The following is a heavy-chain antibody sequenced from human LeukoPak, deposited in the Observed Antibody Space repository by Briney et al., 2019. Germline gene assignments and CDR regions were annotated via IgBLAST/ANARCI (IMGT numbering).Heavy chain of an antibody. Sequence: GGSLRLSCAASGFTFSSYGMPWVRQAPGKGLEWVAVISYDGSNKYYADSVKGRFTISRDNSKNTLYLQMNSLRAEDTAVYYCAKDYSVQYYYDSSGYYSDYWGQGTLVTVSS. D-gene: IGHD3-22*01. J-gene: IGHJ4*02. CDR1: GFTFSSYG. V-gene: IGHV3-30*18. CDR2: ISYDGSNK. CDR3: AKDYSVQYYYDSSGYYSDY.